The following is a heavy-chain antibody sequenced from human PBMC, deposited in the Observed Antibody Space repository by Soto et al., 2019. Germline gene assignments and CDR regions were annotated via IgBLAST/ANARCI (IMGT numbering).Heavy chain of an antibody. CDR3: AREYYYDSSGYYHQPLDY. D-gene: IGHD3-22*01. Sequence: PGGSLRLSCAASGFTFSSYAMHWVRQAPGKGLEWVAVISYDGSNKYYADSVKGRFTISRDNSKNTLYLQMNSLRAEDTAVYYCAREYYYDSSGYYHQPLDYWGQGTLVTVSS. V-gene: IGHV3-30-3*01. CDR1: GFTFSSYA. CDR2: ISYDGSNK. J-gene: IGHJ4*02.